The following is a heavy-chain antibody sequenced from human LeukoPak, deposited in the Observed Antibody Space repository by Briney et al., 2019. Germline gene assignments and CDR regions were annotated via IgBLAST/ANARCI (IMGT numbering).Heavy chain of an antibody. CDR2: ISGSGGST. CDR1: GFTFSSYA. CDR3: ARDSDSSGYYLGYFDY. Sequence: GGSLRLSCAASGFTFSSYAMSWVRQAPGKGLEWVSAISGSGGSTYYADSVKGRFTISRDNSKNTLYLQMNSLRAEDTAVYYCARDSDSSGYYLGYFDYWGQGTLVTVSS. V-gene: IGHV3-23*01. J-gene: IGHJ4*02. D-gene: IGHD3-22*01.